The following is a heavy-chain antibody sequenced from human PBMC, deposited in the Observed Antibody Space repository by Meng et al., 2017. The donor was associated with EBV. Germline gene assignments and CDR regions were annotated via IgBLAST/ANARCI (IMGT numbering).Heavy chain of an antibody. CDR3: VRELVGGTFDY. V-gene: IGHV1-46*01. CDR1: GYTFTSYY. Sequence: VQVVQAGAGVKKPGASVKVSCKASGYTFTSYYLHWVRQAPGQGLEWMGIIIPAGGNTNYAQKFRGRFTMTRDTSTSTVYMDLSILTSEDTAVYYCVRELVGGTFDYWGQGTLVTVSS. D-gene: IGHD1/OR15-1a*01. J-gene: IGHJ4*02. CDR2: IIPAGGNT.